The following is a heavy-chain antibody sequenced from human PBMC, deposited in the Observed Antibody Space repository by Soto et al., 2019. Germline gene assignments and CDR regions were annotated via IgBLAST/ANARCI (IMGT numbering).Heavy chain of an antibody. J-gene: IGHJ6*02. CDR3: ARDWEYSGYDSPEYYYSSSAMDV. Sequence: SQTLALPCAISGDSVSINTAAWNWIRQSPSRGLELLGRTYYRSKWYNDYAVSVKSRITVTPDTSKNQFSLQLNSVTPEDTAVYYCARDWEYSGYDSPEYYYSSSAMDVWGQGTTVTVSS. CDR1: GDSVSINTAA. V-gene: IGHV6-1*01. CDR2: TYYRSKWYN. D-gene: IGHD5-12*01.